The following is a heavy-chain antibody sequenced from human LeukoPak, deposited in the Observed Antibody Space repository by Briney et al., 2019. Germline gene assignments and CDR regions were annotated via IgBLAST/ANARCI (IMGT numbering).Heavy chain of an antibody. J-gene: IGHJ6*02. V-gene: IGHV3-66*01. Sequence: GGSLRLSCAASGFTVSSYYMTWVRQAPGKGLEWVSVMYSGGSTYYADSVKGRVAITRDNSQNTVFLQMNSVRVEDAAVYYCARSYSNHLFGMDVWGQGTAVTVSS. CDR3: ARSYSNHLFGMDV. CDR2: MYSGGST. D-gene: IGHD4-11*01. CDR1: GFTVSSYY.